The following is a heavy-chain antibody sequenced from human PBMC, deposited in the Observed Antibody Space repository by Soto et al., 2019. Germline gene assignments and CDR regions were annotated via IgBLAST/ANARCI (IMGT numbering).Heavy chain of an antibody. V-gene: IGHV3-73*01. J-gene: IGHJ4*02. Sequence: GGSLRLSCAASGLSFSDSGIHWVRQASGKGLEWVGRIRTKSNHYATAYAASVKGRFTISRDDSRNTACLQMNSLETEDTAVYYCTRLHFIVEPGINYWGQGTLVTVSS. CDR2: IRTKSNHYAT. CDR3: TRLHFIVEPGINY. CDR1: GLSFSDSG. D-gene: IGHD6-13*01.